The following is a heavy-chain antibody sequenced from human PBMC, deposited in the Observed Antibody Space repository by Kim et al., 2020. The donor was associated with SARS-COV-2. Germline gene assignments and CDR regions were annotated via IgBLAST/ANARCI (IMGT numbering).Heavy chain of an antibody. CDR1: GYSFTSYW. Sequence: GESLKISCKGSGYSFTSYWIGWVRQMPGKGLEWMGIIYPGDSDTRYSPSFQGQVTISADKSISTAYLQWSSLKASDTAMYYCARHGTSFGELLFGDAFDIWGQGTMVTVSS. V-gene: IGHV5-51*01. D-gene: IGHD3-10*01. J-gene: IGHJ3*02. CDR2: IYPGDSDT. CDR3: ARHGTSFGELLFGDAFDI.